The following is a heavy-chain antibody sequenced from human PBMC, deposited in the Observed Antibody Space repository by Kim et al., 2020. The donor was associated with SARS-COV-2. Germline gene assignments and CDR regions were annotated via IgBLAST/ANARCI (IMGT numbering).Heavy chain of an antibody. CDR2: ICYSGST. CDR1: GGSISSSSYY. D-gene: IGHD3-10*01. CDR3: AGQAREFLVRVNWFDP. V-gene: IGHV4-39*01. Sequence: SETLSLTCTVSGGSISSSSYYWVWIRQPPGKGLEWVVSICYSGSTYYNPSLTSRVTISVYTSKNQFSLKLGSVTAADTAVYYCAGQAREFLVRVNWFDPWGQGTLVTVSS. J-gene: IGHJ5*02.